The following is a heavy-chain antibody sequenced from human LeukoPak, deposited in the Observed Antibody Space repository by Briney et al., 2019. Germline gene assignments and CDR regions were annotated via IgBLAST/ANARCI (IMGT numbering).Heavy chain of an antibody. Sequence: SETLSLTCTVSGGSISGYYWSWIRQPPGKGLEWIGYIHYSGSTNYNPSLKSRVTISVDTSKNQFSLRLGSVTAADTAVYYCARVGGYSGYDMDYWGQGTLVTVSS. J-gene: IGHJ4*02. D-gene: IGHD5-12*01. V-gene: IGHV4-59*01. CDR1: GGSISGYY. CDR2: IHYSGST. CDR3: ARVGGYSGYDMDY.